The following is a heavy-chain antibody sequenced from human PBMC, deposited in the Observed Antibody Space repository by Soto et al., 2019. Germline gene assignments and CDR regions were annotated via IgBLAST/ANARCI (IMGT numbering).Heavy chain of an antibody. CDR3: AHRRGVMLDYNWFDP. D-gene: IGHD3-16*01. CDR2: IYWNDDK. V-gene: IGHV2-5*01. CDR1: GFSLSDSGVG. Sequence: QITLKESGPTLVKPTQTLTLTCTFSGFSLSDSGVGVGWIRQPPGKTLEWLALIYWNDDKRYSPSLRSRLTITEDTSKKQVVLRMTNMDPVDTATYYCAHRRGVMLDYNWFDPWGQGTLVTVSS. J-gene: IGHJ5*02.